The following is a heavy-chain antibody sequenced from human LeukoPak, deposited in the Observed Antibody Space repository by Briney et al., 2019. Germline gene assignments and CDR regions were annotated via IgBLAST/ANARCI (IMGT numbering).Heavy chain of an antibody. CDR1: GFTFSSYW. J-gene: IGHJ4*02. D-gene: IGHD6-13*01. Sequence: GGSLRLSCAASGFTFSSYWMSWVRQAPGKGLEWVANIKQDGSEKYYVDSVKGRFTISRDNAKNSLYLQTNSLRAEDTAVYYCARGSHYSSSWYIHWGQGTLVTVSS. CDR2: IKQDGSEK. V-gene: IGHV3-7*01. CDR3: ARGSHYSSSWYIH.